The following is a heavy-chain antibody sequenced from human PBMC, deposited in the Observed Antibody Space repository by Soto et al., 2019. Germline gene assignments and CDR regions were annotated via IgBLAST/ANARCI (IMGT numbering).Heavy chain of an antibody. V-gene: IGHV1-2*02. Sequence: VASVKVSCKASGYTFTGYHIHWVRQAPGQGLEDMGWINPNSGGTNYTQKFQGRVTMTRATSITTAYMERIRLRSDDTAVYYCARDGDFECGSGVYNWFHPWGQGSLVTVAS. CDR3: ARDGDFECGSGVYNWFHP. CDR2: INPNSGGT. J-gene: IGHJ5*01. D-gene: IGHD1-26*01. CDR1: GYTFTGYH.